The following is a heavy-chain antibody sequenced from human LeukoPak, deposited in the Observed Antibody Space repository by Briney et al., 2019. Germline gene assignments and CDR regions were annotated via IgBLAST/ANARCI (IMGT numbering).Heavy chain of an antibody. J-gene: IGHJ4*02. CDR2: IRYDGSNK. V-gene: IGHV3-30*02. D-gene: IGHD3-10*01. CDR3: PWSRFGELLFDY. Sequence: GGSLRLSCAASGFTFSSYGMHWVRQAPGKGLEWVAFIRYDGSNKYYADSVKGRFTISRDNSKNTLYLQMNSLRAEDTAVYYCPWSRFGELLFDYWGQGTLVTVSS. CDR1: GFTFSSYG.